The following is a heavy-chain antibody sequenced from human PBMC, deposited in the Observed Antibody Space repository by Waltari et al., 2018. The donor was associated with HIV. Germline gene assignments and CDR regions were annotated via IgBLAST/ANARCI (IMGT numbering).Heavy chain of an antibody. CDR2: MNPKSGHT. J-gene: IGHJ5*02. V-gene: IGHV1-8*01. CDR1: GYTFTSYA. CDR3: ARNVGCSGGSCSSGWFDP. Sequence: QVQLVQSGAEMKKTGASVKVSCKASGYTFTSYAMNWVRQAPGQGLEWMGWMNPKSGHTDYAQKVKGRVTMTTNTARRTAYLGLSGLTSEDTAVYYCARNVGCSGGSCSSGWFDPWGQGTLVTVSP. D-gene: IGHD2-15*01.